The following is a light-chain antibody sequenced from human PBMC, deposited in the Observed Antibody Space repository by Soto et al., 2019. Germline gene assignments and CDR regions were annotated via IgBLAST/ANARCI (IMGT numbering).Light chain of an antibody. CDR2: LEGSGSY. CDR1: SGHSSYI. J-gene: IGLJ3*02. Sequence: QPVLTQSSSASASLGSSVKLTCTLSSGHSSYIIAWHQQQPGEAPRSLMQLEGSGSYNKGSGLPDRFSASSSGADRYLTISNLQAEDEAVYYCETWDRTTRVFGGGTKLTVL. V-gene: IGLV4-60*03. CDR3: ETWDRTTRV.